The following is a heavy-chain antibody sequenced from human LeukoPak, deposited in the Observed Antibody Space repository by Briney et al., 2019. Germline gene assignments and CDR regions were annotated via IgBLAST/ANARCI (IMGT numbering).Heavy chain of an antibody. Sequence: ASVKVSCKASGYTFTGYYMHWVRQAPGQGLEWMGQINPNSGGTNYAQKFQGRVTMTRDTSISTAYMELSRLRSDDTAVYYCARARYRSGYYRVFDYWGQGTLVTVSS. CDR3: ARARYRSGYYRVFDY. D-gene: IGHD3-22*01. CDR2: INPNSGGT. V-gene: IGHV1-2*06. J-gene: IGHJ4*02. CDR1: GYTFTGYY.